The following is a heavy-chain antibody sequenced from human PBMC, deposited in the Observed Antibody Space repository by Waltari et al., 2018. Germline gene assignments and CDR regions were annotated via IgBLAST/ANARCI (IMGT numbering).Heavy chain of an antibody. J-gene: IGHJ4*02. CDR1: GFTFSSYG. CDR2: IRVDGSTL. V-gene: IGHV3-30*02. CDR3: AKDEGWAWDY. D-gene: IGHD3-16*01. Sequence: QVQLVESGGGVVQPGGSLRLSCAASGFTFSSYGMHWVRQALGKGLAWVAHIRVDGSTLPYVDSVKGRFTISRDNSKTTLYLQMNSLRPEDTAVYYCAKDEGWAWDYWGQGALVTVSS.